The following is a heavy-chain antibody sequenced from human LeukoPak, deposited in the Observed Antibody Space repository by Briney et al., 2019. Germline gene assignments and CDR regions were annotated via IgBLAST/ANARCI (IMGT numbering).Heavy chain of an antibody. CDR2: INPNSGGT. Sequence: ASVKVSCKASGYTFTDYYMHWVRQAPGQGLEWMGWINPNSGGTNYAQKFQGRVTMTRDTSISTAYMELSRLRSDDTAVYYCARDYYDSSGRPDAFDIWGQGTMVTVSS. D-gene: IGHD3-22*01. CDR1: GYTFTDYY. J-gene: IGHJ3*02. CDR3: ARDYYDSSGRPDAFDI. V-gene: IGHV1-2*02.